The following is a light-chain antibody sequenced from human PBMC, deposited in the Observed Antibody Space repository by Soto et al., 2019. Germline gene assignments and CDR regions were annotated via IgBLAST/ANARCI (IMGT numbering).Light chain of an antibody. J-gene: IGLJ2*01. Sequence: QSVLTQPPSVSGAPGQRVTISCTGSSSNIGAGYDVHWYQQFPGTTPKFLIYGNTNRPSGVPDRFSASKSGTSASLDITGLQAEDEAEYFCQSYDSSLDVVFCGGPKLTVL. V-gene: IGLV1-40*01. CDR2: GNT. CDR3: QSYDSSLDVV. CDR1: SSNIGAGYD.